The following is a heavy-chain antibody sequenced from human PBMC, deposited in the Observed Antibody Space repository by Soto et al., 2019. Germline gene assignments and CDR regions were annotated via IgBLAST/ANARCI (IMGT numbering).Heavy chain of an antibody. Sequence: GGSLRLSCAASGFTFDDYAMHWVRQAPGKGLEWVSGISWNSGSIGYADSVKGRFTISRDNAKNSLYLQMNSLRAEDTALYYCAKGAGVYQLHRRQGGGYYMDVWGKGTTVTVSS. D-gene: IGHD2-2*01. V-gene: IGHV3-9*01. CDR1: GFTFDDYA. CDR2: ISWNSGSI. CDR3: AKGAGVYQLHRRQGGGYYMDV. J-gene: IGHJ6*03.